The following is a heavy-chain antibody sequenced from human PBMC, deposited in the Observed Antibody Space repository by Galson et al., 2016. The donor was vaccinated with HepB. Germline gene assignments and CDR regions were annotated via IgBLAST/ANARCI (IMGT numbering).Heavy chain of an antibody. Sequence: SLRLSCAASGFTFSDYAINWVRQPPGKGLEWVSGISGGGGATYYANSVRGRFTISRDNYKNNLYLQMNSLRDEDAALYYCAKGSGVRYSDQIDYWGQGTLVTVSS. J-gene: IGHJ4*02. V-gene: IGHV3-23*01. CDR2: ISGGGGAT. D-gene: IGHD3-10*01. CDR3: AKGSGVRYSDQIDY. CDR1: GFTFSDYA.